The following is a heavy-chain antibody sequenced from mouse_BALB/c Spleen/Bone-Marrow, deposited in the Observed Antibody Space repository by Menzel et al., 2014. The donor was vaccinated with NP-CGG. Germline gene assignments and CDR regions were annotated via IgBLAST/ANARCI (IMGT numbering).Heavy chain of an antibody. J-gene: IGHJ2*01. V-gene: IGHV5-9-3*01. CDR1: GFTFSSYA. CDR2: ISSGGSYT. D-gene: IGHD1-1*01. Sequence: EVKLVESGGGLVKPGGSLKLSCAASGFTFSSYAMSWVRPTPEKRLEWVATISSGGSYTYYPDSVKGRFTISRGNAKNTLYLQMSSLRSEDTAMYYCARHITTVVADYWGQGATLTVSS. CDR3: ARHITTVVADY.